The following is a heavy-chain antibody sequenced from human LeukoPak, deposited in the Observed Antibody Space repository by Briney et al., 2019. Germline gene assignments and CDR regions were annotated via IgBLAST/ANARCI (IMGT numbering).Heavy chain of an antibody. Sequence: PSETLSLTCTVSGGSISSYYWSWIRQPPGKGLEWIGYIYYSGSTNYNPSLKSRVTISVDTSKNQFSLKLSSVTAADTAVYYCARARPSSWFDPWGQGTLATVSS. J-gene: IGHJ5*02. CDR2: IYYSGST. V-gene: IGHV4-59*01. CDR3: ARARPSSWFDP. CDR1: GGSISSYY.